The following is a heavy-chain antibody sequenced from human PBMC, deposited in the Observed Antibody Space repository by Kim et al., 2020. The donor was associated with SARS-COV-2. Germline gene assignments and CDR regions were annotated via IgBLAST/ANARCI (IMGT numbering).Heavy chain of an antibody. V-gene: IGHV3-23*01. D-gene: IGHD2-21*02. J-gene: IGHJ4*02. CDR3: AKYPSVRVVVTAIPEYYFDY. Sequence: RFTSSRDNSENTLYLQMNSLRAEDTAVYYCAKYPSVRVVVTAIPEYYFDYWGQGTLVTVSS.